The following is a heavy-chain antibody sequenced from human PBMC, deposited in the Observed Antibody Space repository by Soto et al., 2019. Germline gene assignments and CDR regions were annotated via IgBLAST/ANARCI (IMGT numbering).Heavy chain of an antibody. J-gene: IGHJ3*02. D-gene: IGHD4-17*01. CDR2: ISYDGSNK. CDR1: GFTFSSYG. V-gene: IGHV3-30*18. Sequence: LRLSCAASGFTFSSYGMHWVRQAPGKGLEWVAVISYDGSNKYYADSVKGRFTISRDNSKNTLYLQMNSLRAEDTAVYYCAKGFTTVTNAFDIWGQGTMVTVSS. CDR3: AKGFTTVTNAFDI.